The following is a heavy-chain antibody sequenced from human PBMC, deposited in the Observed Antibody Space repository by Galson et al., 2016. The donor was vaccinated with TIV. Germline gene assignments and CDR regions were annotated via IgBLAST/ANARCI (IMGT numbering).Heavy chain of an antibody. D-gene: IGHD6-13*01. CDR1: GFTFSTYG. V-gene: IGHV3-30*18. Sequence: SLRLSCAASGFTFSTYGMHWVRQAPGKGLEWVAVTSYNGGNKYYAASVKGRLTISRDNSKNALHLQMNRLRAEDTAVYYCAKCRRGYDSSWFPRAAYYYYAMDVWGQGTTVTVPS. CDR3: AKCRRGYDSSWFPRAAYYYYAMDV. J-gene: IGHJ6*02. CDR2: TSYNGGNK.